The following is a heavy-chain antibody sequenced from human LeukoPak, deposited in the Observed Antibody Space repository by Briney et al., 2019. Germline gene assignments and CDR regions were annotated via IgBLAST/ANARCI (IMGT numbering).Heavy chain of an antibody. CDR3: AKATDYYYDSSGYLDY. D-gene: IGHD3-22*01. V-gene: IGHV3-23*01. J-gene: IGHJ4*02. CDR2: ISGSGGST. Sequence: GGSLRLSCAASGFTFSSCAMSWVRQAPGKGLEWVSAISGSGGSTYYADSVKGRFTISRDNSKNTLYLQMNSLRAEDTAVYYCAKATDYYYDSSGYLDYWGQGTLVTVSS. CDR1: GFTFSSCA.